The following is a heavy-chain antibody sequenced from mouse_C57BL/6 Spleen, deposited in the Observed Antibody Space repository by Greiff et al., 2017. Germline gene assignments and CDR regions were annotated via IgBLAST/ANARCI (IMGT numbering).Heavy chain of an antibody. CDR2: INPNNGGT. CDR1: GYTFTDYN. D-gene: IGHD1-1*01. CDR3: ARSGYYGSSLDY. V-gene: IGHV1-22*01. J-gene: IGHJ2*01. Sequence: EVQLQQSGPELVKPGASVKMSCKASGYTFTDYNMHWVKQSHGKSLEWIGYINPNNGGTSYNQKFKGKATLTVNKSSSTAYMELRSLTSEDSAVYYCARSGYYGSSLDYWGQGTTLTVSS.